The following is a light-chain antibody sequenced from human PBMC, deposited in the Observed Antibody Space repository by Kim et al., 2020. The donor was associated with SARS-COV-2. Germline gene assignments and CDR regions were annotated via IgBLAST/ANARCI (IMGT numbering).Light chain of an antibody. V-gene: IGLV2-18*02. CDR1: KYDIGSYNR. CDR2: DVS. J-gene: IGLJ2*01. CDR3: CSDTSTNTLV. Sequence: GQSVTISCTGTKYDIGSYNRVSWYQQPPGTAPKLMIYDVSNRPSGVPHRFSGSKSGNTASLTISGLQAEDEADYYCCSDTSTNTLVFGGGTQLTVL.